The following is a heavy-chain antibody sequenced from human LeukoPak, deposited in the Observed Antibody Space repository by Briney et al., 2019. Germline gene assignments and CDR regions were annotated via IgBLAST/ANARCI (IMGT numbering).Heavy chain of an antibody. D-gene: IGHD3-3*02. CDR1: GFPFNNYG. J-gene: IGHJ4*02. CDR2: ISYDGSSK. CDR3: AKDLLSI. Sequence: GGSLRLSCAASGFPFNNYGMHWVRQAPGKGLEWVAFISYDGSSKNYADSVKGRFTISRDNSKNTLYLQMNSLRPEDTAVYYCAKDLLSIWGQGTLVTVSS. V-gene: IGHV3-30*18.